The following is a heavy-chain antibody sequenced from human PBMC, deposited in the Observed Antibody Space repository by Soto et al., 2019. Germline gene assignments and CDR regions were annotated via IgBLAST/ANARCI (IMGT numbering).Heavy chain of an antibody. CDR3: ASDTDSSGWYKWCDP. D-gene: IGHD6-19*01. V-gene: IGHV3-48*01. J-gene: IGHJ5*02. Sequence: SVKGRFTISRDNAKNSLYLQMNSLRAEDTAVCYCASDTDSSGWYKWCDPWCQGTLVTVSS.